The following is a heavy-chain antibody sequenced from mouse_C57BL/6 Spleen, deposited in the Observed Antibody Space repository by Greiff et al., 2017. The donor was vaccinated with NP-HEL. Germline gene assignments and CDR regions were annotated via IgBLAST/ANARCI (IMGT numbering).Heavy chain of an antibody. Sequence: EVQGVESGGGLVKPGGSLKLSCAASGFTFSSYTMSWVRQTPEKRLEWVATISGGGGNTYYPDSVKGRFTISRDNAKNTLYLQMSSLRSEDTALYYCARIGGNFFDYWGQGTTLTVSS. D-gene: IGHD2-1*01. CDR3: ARIGGNFFDY. J-gene: IGHJ2*01. CDR1: GFTFSSYT. CDR2: ISGGGGNT. V-gene: IGHV5-9*01.